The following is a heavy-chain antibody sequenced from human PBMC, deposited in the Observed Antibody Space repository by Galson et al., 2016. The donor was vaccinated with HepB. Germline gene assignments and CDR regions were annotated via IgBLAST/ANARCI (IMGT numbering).Heavy chain of an antibody. J-gene: IGHJ6*02. CDR2: ISFEGNKQ. Sequence: SLRLSCADSGFTFGTYGMHWVRQAPGEGLEWVAAISFEGNKQHYAESVKGRFTVSRDNSKNTLYLQMNTLTPDDTAIYYGARGGGTSSYYYWGLDVWGQGTTVTVSS. D-gene: IGHD1-14*01. V-gene: IGHV3-30*03. CDR1: GFTFGTYG. CDR3: ARGGGTSSYYYWGLDV.